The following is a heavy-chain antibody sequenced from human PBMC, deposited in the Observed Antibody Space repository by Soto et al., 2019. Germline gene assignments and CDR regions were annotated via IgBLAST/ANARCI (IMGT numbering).Heavy chain of an antibody. CDR1: GFTFSKYA. D-gene: IGHD2-15*01. CDR2: ITSDGDST. CDR3: VKGNQLLRYYFEF. V-gene: IGHV3-64D*06. J-gene: IGHJ4*01. Sequence: GGSLRLSCSVSGFTFSKYAVHWVRQAPGKGLEYVSGITSDGDSTWHADSVKDRFTISRDNSKNTLFLQMSSLRVEDTAIYFCVKGNQLLRYYFEFWGPGTLVTVSS.